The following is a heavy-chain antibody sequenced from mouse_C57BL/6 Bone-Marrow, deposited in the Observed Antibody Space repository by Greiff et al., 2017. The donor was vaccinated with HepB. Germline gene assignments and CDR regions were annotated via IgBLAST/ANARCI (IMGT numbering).Heavy chain of an antibody. V-gene: IGHV1-69*01. J-gene: IGHJ3*01. CDR1: GYTFTSYW. CDR2: IDPSDSYT. CDR3: ARVALLLRY. D-gene: IGHD1-1*01. Sequence: QVQLQQPGAELVMPGASVKLSCKASGYTFTSYWMHWVKQRPGQGLEWIGEIDPSDSYTNYNQKFKGKSTLTVDKSSSTAYMQLSSLTSEDSAVYYCARVALLLRYRGQGTLVTVSA.